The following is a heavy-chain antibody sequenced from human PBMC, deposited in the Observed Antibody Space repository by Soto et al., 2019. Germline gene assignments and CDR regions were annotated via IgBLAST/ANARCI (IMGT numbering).Heavy chain of an antibody. CDR3: AREAGIGSYGYLSFVY. CDR1: GFTFSSYG. V-gene: IGHV3-33*01. Sequence: QVQLVESGGGVVQPGRSLRLSCAASGFTFSSYGMHWVRQAPGKGLEWVAVIWYDGSNKYYADSVKGRFTISRDNSKNTLYLQMNSLRAEDTAVYYCAREAGIGSYGYLSFVYWGQGTLVTVSS. J-gene: IGHJ4*02. D-gene: IGHD5-18*01. CDR2: IWYDGSNK.